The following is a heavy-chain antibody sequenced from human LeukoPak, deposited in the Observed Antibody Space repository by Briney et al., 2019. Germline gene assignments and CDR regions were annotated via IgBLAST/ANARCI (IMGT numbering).Heavy chain of an antibody. Sequence: GGSLRLSCAASGFTFSSYAMSWVRQAPGKGLEWVSAISGSGGSTYYADSVKGRFTISRDNSKNTLYLQMDSLRAEDTAVYYCANKEVAGLDYWGQGALVTVSS. CDR1: GFTFSSYA. D-gene: IGHD6-19*01. CDR2: ISGSGGST. CDR3: ANKEVAGLDY. V-gene: IGHV3-23*01. J-gene: IGHJ4*02.